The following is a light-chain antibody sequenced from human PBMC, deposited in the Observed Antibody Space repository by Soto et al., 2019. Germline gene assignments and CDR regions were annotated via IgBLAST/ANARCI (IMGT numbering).Light chain of an antibody. Sequence: EIVLTQSPATLSLSPGERATLSCRASQSVSNSLVWFQQKPGQDPRLLIYDASNRATDIPARFSGSGSGTDFTLTISSLEPEDIAVYYCQQRRNWPRTFGQGTKLEIK. J-gene: IGKJ2*01. CDR2: DAS. CDR3: QQRRNWPRT. CDR1: QSVSNS. V-gene: IGKV3-11*01.